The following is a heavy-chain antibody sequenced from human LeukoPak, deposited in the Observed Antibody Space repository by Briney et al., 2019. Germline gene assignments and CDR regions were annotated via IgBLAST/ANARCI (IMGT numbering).Heavy chain of an antibody. CDR2: IYSGGST. V-gene: IGHV3-53*01. CDR3: ARDLHPRLTGFFDY. Sequence: GGSLRLSCAASGFTVSSYYVSWVRQAPGKGLEWVSVIYSGGSTYYADSVEGRFTVSRDNSKNTLYPQMNSLRAEDTAVYYCARDLHPRLTGFFDYWGQGALVSVSS. D-gene: IGHD3-16*01. J-gene: IGHJ4*02. CDR1: GFTVSSYY.